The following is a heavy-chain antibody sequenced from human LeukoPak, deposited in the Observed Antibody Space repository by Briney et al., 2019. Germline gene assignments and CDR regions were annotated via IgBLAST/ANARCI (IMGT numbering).Heavy chain of an antibody. CDR2: ISSSGSTI. Sequence: GGSLRLSCAASGFTFSDHYMSWIRQAPGKGLEWISYISSSGSTIYYADSVKGRFTISRDNAKNSLYLQMNSLRAEDTAVYYCARSTFCYDSFDYWGQGTLVTVSS. CDR3: ARSTFCYDSFDY. J-gene: IGHJ4*02. D-gene: IGHD3-22*01. CDR1: GFTFSDHY. V-gene: IGHV3-11*01.